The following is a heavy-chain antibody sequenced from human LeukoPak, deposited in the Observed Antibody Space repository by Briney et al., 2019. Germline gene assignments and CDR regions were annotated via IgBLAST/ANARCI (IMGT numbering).Heavy chain of an antibody. Sequence: PGRSLRLSCAASGFTFDDYAMHWVRQAPGKGLEWVSGISWNSGSIGYADSVKGRFTISRDNAKNSLYLQMNSLRAEDTALYYCAKDGGRGYYYMDVWGKGTTVTISS. J-gene: IGHJ6*03. CDR3: AKDGGRGYYYMDV. CDR2: ISWNSGSI. CDR1: GFTFDDYA. V-gene: IGHV3-9*01.